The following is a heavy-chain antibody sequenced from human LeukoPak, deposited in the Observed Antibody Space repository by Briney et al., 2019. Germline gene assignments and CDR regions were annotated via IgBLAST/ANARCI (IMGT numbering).Heavy chain of an antibody. CDR3: ARDGIAAAGDL. V-gene: IGHV3-48*04. CDR2: ISGYSSTI. J-gene: IGHJ5*02. Sequence: GGSLRLSCAASGFTFSSYSMHWVRQAPGKGLEWVSYISGYSSTIYYVDSVKGRFTISRDNAKNSLYLQMNSLRAEDTAVYYCARDGIAAAGDLWGQGTLVTVSS. D-gene: IGHD6-13*01. CDR1: GFTFSSYS.